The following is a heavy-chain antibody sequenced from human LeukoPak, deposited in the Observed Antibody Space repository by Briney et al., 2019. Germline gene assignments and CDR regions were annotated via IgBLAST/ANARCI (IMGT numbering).Heavy chain of an antibody. J-gene: IGHJ4*02. CDR1: GFTFSSYS. D-gene: IGHD1-26*01. CDR3: ARVGELDY. V-gene: IGHV3-48*02. CDR2: ISSSSSTI. Sequence: PGGSLRLSCAASGFTFSSYSMNWVRQAPGKGLEWVSYISSSSSTIYYADSVKGRFTISRDNAQNSVYLQMNSLRDEDMAVYYCARVGELDYWGQGTLVTVSS.